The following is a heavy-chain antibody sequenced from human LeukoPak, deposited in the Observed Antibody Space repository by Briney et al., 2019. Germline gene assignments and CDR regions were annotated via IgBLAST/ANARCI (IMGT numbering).Heavy chain of an antibody. CDR2: IYYSGST. J-gene: IGHJ4*02. CDR3: ARHPDFGGNSGGHFDY. Sequence: TSETLSLTCTVSGGSISSSSYYWGWIRQPPGKGLEWIGSIYYSGSTYYNPSLKSRVTISVDTSKNQFSLKLNSVTAADTAVYYCARHPDFGGNSGGHFDYWGQGTLVTVSS. D-gene: IGHD4-23*01. V-gene: IGHV4-39*01. CDR1: GGSISSSSYY.